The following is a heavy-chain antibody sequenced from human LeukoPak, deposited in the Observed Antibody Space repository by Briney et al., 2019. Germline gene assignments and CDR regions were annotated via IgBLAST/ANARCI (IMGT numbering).Heavy chain of an antibody. J-gene: IGHJ4*02. V-gene: IGHV1-18*01. CDR3: ARDLSEIVVVPAAPPGGGYFDY. D-gene: IGHD2-2*01. CDR1: GYTFTSYG. Sequence: ASVKVSCKASGYTFTSYGISWVRQAPGQGLEWMGWISAYNGNTNYAQKLQGRVTMTTDTSTSTAYMELRSLRSDDTAVYYCARDLSEIVVVPAAPPGGGYFDYWGQGTLVTVSS. CDR2: ISAYNGNT.